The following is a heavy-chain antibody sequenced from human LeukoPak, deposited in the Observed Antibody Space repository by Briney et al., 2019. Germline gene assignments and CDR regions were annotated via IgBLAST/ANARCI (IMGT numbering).Heavy chain of an antibody. Sequence: YGVRWVRQTTGKGLVWVSRINTDGSSVTYAEFVKGRFTISRDNAKNTLYLQMNSLRAEDTAVYYCLRTTLGPAGAIDYWGQGTLVAVSS. D-gene: IGHD2-2*01. CDR2: INTDGSSV. J-gene: IGHJ4*02. V-gene: IGHV3-74*01. CDR1: YG. CDR3: LRTTLGPAGAIDY.